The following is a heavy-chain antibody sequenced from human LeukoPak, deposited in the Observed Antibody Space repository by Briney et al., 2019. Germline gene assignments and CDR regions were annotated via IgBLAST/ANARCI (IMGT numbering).Heavy chain of an antibody. CDR3: ARDPGSGYEEHFDY. CDR2: IKEDGTEK. J-gene: IGHJ4*02. Sequence: GGSLRLSCAASGFTFSNYWMSWVRQAPGKGLEWVANIKEDGTEKYYVDSVKGRFTISRDNAKNSLDLQMNSLRADDTAVYYCARDPGSGYEEHFDYWGQGTLVTVSS. CDR1: GFTFSNYW. V-gene: IGHV3-7*01. D-gene: IGHD5-12*01.